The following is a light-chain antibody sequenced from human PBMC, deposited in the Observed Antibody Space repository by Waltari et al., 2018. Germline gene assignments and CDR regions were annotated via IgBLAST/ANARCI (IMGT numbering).Light chain of an antibody. CDR3: QHYLRLPVT. CDR2: GAS. V-gene: IGKV3-20*01. Sequence: EIVLPQSPGTLPLHLREIATVSCTTSQRVSRALVWYQQKPGQAPRLLIYGASTRATGIPDRFSGSGSGTDFSLTISRLEPDDFAVYYCQHYLRLPVTFGQGTTVEI. CDR1: QRVSRA. J-gene: IGKJ1*01.